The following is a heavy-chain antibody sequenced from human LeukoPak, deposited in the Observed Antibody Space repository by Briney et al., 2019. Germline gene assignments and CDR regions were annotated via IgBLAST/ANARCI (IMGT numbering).Heavy chain of an antibody. Sequence: GGSLRLSCVASGFTFSSYWMHWVRQAPGKGLVWVSRINSDGSSTSYADSVKGRFTISRDNAKNTLYLQMNSLRAEDTAVYYCPFWSGYYDYWGQGTLVTVSS. J-gene: IGHJ4*02. CDR3: PFWSGYYDY. CDR2: INSDGSST. V-gene: IGHV3-74*01. D-gene: IGHD3-3*01. CDR1: GFTFSSYW.